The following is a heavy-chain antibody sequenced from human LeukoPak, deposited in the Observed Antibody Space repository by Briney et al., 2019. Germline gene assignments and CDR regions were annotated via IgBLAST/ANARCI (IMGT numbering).Heavy chain of an antibody. J-gene: IGHJ5*02. CDR2: IIPIFGTA. CDR1: GGTFSSYA. CDR3: ARDTYYYGSGSPNENWFDP. Sequence: SVKVSCKASGGTFSSYAISWVRQAPGQGLEWMGGIIPIFGTANYAQKFQGRVTITADEATSTAYMELSSLRSEDTAVYYCARDTYYYGSGSPNENWFDPWGQGTLVTVSS. V-gene: IGHV1-69*13. D-gene: IGHD3-10*01.